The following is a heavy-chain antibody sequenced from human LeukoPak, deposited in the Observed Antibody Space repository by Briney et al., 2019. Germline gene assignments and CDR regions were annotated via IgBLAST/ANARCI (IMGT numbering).Heavy chain of an antibody. D-gene: IGHD2-15*01. V-gene: IGHV4-39*07. J-gene: IGHJ4*02. CDR1: GGSISSSSYY. Sequence: SETLSLTCTVSGGSISSSSYYWGWIRQPPGKGLEWIGSIYYSGSTYYNPSLKSRVTISVDTSKNQFSLKLSSVTAADTAVYYCARVRPRSCITYWGQGTLVTVSS. CDR2: IYYSGST. CDR3: ARVRPRSCITY.